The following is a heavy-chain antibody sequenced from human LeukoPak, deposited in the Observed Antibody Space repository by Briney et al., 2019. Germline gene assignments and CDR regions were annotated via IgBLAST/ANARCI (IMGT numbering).Heavy chain of an antibody. V-gene: IGHV4-34*01. CDR1: GGSFSGYY. CDR2: INHSGST. D-gene: IGHD3-22*01. CDR3: ARGRWNYYDSSGYSSWFDP. J-gene: IGHJ5*02. Sequence: SETLSLTCAVYGGSFSGYYWSWIHQPPGKGLEWIGEINHSGSTNYNPSLKSRVTISVDTSKNQFSLKLSSVTAADTAVYYCARGRWNYYDSSGYSSWFDPWGQGTLVTVSS.